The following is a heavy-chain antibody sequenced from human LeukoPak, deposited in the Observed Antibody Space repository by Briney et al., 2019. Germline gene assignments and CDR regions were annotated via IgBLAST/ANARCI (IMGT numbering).Heavy chain of an antibody. Sequence: GKSLRLSCAASGFAFRTYAIHWVRQAPGKGLEWVSFISWDGTIKYYADSVKGRFTISRDNSKNTLYLQMNSLRAEDTAVYYCAKDQGYCSSTSCYRSYYFDYWGQGTLVTVSS. V-gene: IGHV3-30-3*01. CDR2: ISWDGTIK. D-gene: IGHD2-2*02. CDR1: GFAFRTYA. J-gene: IGHJ4*02. CDR3: AKDQGYCSSTSCYRSYYFDY.